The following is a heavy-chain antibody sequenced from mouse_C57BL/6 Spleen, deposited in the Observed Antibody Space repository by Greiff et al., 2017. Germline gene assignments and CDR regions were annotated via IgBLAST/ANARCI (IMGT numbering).Heavy chain of an antibody. CDR3: ARWDYYCSSPL. CDR2: INPNNGGT. J-gene: IGHJ2*01. CDR1: GYTFTDYN. D-gene: IGHD1-1*01. V-gene: IGHV1-22*01. Sequence: VQLQQSGPELVKPGASVTMSCKASGYTFTDYNMHWVKQSHGKSLEWIGNINPNNGGTSYNQKFKGKATLTVNKATSTAYMELRSLTSEDSAVYYWARWDYYCSSPLWGQGTTLTVSS.